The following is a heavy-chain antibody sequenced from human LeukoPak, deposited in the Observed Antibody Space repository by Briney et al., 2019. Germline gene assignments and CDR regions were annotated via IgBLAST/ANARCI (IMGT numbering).Heavy chain of an antibody. CDR3: TRGGIYSQGFDY. CDR2: ISTTSDYI. J-gene: IGHJ4*02. V-gene: IGHV3-21*01. Sequence: GGSLRLSCAASGFTFSGYSMNWVRQAPGKGLEWVSSISTTSDYIHYADSLKGRVAISRDNARNSLYLQMNSLRAEDTAVCYCTRGGIYSQGFDYWGQGSLVTVSS. D-gene: IGHD6-13*01. CDR1: GFTFSGYS.